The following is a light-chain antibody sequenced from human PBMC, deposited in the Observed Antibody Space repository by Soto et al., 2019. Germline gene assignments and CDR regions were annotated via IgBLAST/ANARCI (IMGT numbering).Light chain of an antibody. V-gene: IGLV2-14*01. CDR2: GVS. CDR1: SSDVGDYNY. J-gene: IGLJ2*01. Sequence: QSALTQPASVSGSPGQSITISCTGTSSDVGDYNYVSWYQQHPGKVPKLMIYGVSNRPSGVSNRFSGSKSGNTASLTISGLQAEDEADYYCSSYTSSSNVVFGGGTKVTVL. CDR3: SSYTSSSNVV.